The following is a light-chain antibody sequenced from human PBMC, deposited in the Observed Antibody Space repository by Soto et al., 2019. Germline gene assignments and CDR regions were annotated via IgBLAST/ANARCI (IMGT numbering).Light chain of an antibody. Sequence: EIVLTQSPGTLSLSPGERAPLSCRASQSVSSNYLAWYQQKPGQAPRLLIYGASSRATGIPDRFSGSGSGTDFTLTISRLEPEDFAVYYCHQYGSLYTFGQGTKVEIK. J-gene: IGKJ2*01. CDR1: QSVSSNY. CDR2: GAS. V-gene: IGKV3-20*01. CDR3: HQYGSLYT.